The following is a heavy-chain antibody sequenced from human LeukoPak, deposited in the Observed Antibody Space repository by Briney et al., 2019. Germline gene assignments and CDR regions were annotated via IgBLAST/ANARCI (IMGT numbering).Heavy chain of an antibody. J-gene: IGHJ3*02. V-gene: IGHV1-69*13. CDR1: GGTFSSYA. CDR3: AREYDTQGAFDI. CDR2: IIPIFGTA. Sequence: SVKVSCKASGGTFSSYAISWVRQTPGQGLEWMGGIIPIFGTANYAQKFQGRVTITADESTSTAYMELSSLRSEDTAVYYCAREYDTQGAFDIWGQGTMVTVSS. D-gene: IGHD3-22*01.